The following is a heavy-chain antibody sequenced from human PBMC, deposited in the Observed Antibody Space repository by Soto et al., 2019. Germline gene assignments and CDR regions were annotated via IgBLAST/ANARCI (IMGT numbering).Heavy chain of an antibody. CDR2: VSGSGVSK. CDR1: GFIFSNHA. Sequence: EVQLLESGGDLVQPGGSLRLSCAASGFIFSNHAMTWVRQAPGKGLEWVSGVSGSGVSKHYAGTVKGRFTISRDNAKNTLSLQMNSLRAEATAVYLCAKISAGARSAFDIWGRGTKVSVSS. CDR3: AKISAGARSAFDI. D-gene: IGHD3-10*01. J-gene: IGHJ3*02. V-gene: IGHV3-23*01.